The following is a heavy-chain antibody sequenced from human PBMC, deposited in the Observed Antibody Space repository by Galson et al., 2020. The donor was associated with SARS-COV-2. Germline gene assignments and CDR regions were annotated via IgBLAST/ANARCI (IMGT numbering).Heavy chain of an antibody. CDR2: ISWNSGSI. D-gene: IGHD2-21*02. Sequence: GGSLRLSCAASGFTFDDYAMHWVRQAPGKGLEWVSGISWNSGSIGYADSVKGRFTISRDNAKNSLYLQMNSLRAEDTALYYCAKDIGVVTGGMDVWGQGTTVTVSS. V-gene: IGHV3-9*01. CDR1: GFTFDDYA. J-gene: IGHJ6*02. CDR3: AKDIGVVTGGMDV.